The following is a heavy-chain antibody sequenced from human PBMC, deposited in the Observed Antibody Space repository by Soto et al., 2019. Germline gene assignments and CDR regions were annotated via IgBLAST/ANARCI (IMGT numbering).Heavy chain of an antibody. D-gene: IGHD6-19*01. CDR3: ARGDGGWFLDAFDI. CDR1: GFTFSSYA. Sequence: PGGSLRLSCAASGFTFSSYAMHWVRQAPGKGLEWVVVISYDGSNKYYADSVKGRFTISRDNSKNTLYLQMNSLRAEDTAVYYCARGDGGWFLDAFDIWGQGTMVTVSS. CDR2: ISYDGSNK. J-gene: IGHJ3*02. V-gene: IGHV3-30-3*01.